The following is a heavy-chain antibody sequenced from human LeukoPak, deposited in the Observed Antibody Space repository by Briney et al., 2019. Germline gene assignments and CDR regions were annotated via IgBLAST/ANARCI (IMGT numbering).Heavy chain of an antibody. V-gene: IGHV3-7*01. Sequence: GGSLRLSCAASGFTFSSYWMSWVRQAPGKGLEWVANIKQDGSEKYYVDSVKGRFTISRDNAKNSLYLQMNSLRAEDTAVYYCAGDGLLWFGELGYWGQGTLVTVSS. CDR1: GFTFSSYW. D-gene: IGHD3-10*01. CDR3: AGDGLLWFGELGY. CDR2: IKQDGSEK. J-gene: IGHJ4*02.